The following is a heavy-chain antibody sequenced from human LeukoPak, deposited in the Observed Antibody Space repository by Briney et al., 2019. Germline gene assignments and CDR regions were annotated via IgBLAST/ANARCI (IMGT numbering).Heavy chain of an antibody. CDR1: GFTFSSYG. Sequence: GGTLRLSCAASGFTFSSYGMSWVRQAPGKGLEWVSSISSSSSYIYYADSVKGRFTISRDNSKNTLYLQKNSLRAEDTAVYYCAKPARTDYTDYWGQGTLVTVSS. D-gene: IGHD1-14*01. CDR2: ISSSSSYI. CDR3: AKPARTDYTDY. V-gene: IGHV3-23*01. J-gene: IGHJ4*02.